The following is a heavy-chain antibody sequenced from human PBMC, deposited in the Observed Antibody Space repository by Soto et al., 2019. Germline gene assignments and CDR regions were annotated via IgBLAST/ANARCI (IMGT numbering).Heavy chain of an antibody. CDR2: ISSSSSTI. V-gene: IGHV3-48*01. CDR3: AREDRQWELPKNDY. CDR1: GFTFSSYS. D-gene: IGHD1-26*01. Sequence: PGGSLRLSCAASGFTFSSYSMNWVRQAPGKGLEWVSYISSSSSTIYYADSVKGRFTISRDNAKNSLYLQMNSLRAEDTAVYYCAREDRQWELPKNDYWGQGTLVTVSS. J-gene: IGHJ4*02.